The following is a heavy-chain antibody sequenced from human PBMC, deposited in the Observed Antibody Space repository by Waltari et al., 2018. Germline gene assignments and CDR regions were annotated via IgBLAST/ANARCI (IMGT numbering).Heavy chain of an antibody. Sequence: QVQLQESGPGLVKPSETLSLTCPVSGYLISSGHYWGWIRQSPGKGLEWIANIHSSGTAYYNPSVQSRVTISVDTSKNQFSLQVRSVIASDTAVYYCVRGIEGAIDFWGQGTLVTVPS. D-gene: IGHD3-16*01. CDR2: IHSSGTA. V-gene: IGHV4-38-2*02. CDR3: VRGIEGAIDF. CDR1: GYLISSGHY. J-gene: IGHJ4*02.